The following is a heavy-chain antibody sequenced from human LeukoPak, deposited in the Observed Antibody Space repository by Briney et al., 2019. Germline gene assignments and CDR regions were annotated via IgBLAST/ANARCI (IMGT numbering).Heavy chain of an antibody. D-gene: IGHD6-13*01. V-gene: IGHV1-69*01. CDR3: ARSVRAAAGPYYYYYGMDV. CDR1: GGTFSSYA. J-gene: IGHJ6*02. CDR2: IIPIFGTA. Sequence: SVKVSCKASGGTFSSYAISWVRQAPGQGLEWMGGIIPIFGTANYARKFQGRVTITADESTSTAYMELSSLRSEDTAVYYCARSVRAAAGPYYYYYGMDVWGQGTTVTVSS.